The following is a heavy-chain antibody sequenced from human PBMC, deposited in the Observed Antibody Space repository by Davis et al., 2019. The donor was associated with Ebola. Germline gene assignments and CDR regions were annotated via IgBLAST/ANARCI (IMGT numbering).Heavy chain of an antibody. Sequence: ASVKVSCKASGYTFTGYYMHWVRQAPGQGLEWMGWINPNSGGTNYAQKFQGRVTMTRDTSISTAYMELSRLRSDDTAVYYCASDLIQPAAMLFYYYYGMDVWGQGTTVTVSS. CDR1: GYTFTGYY. J-gene: IGHJ6*02. CDR3: ASDLIQPAAMLFYYYYGMDV. D-gene: IGHD2-2*01. CDR2: INPNSGGT. V-gene: IGHV1-2*02.